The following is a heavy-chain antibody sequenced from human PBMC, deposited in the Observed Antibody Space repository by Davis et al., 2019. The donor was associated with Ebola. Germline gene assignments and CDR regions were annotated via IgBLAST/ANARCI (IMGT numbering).Heavy chain of an antibody. CDR2: FIYSGSI. CDR3: ARSPYYSDSSASYFYFDS. Sequence: PSETLSLTCTVSGGSFSSDSHYWGWVRQSPGAGLQWIGSFIYSGSIYYHPSLQGRVTISVDTSKNQFSLEFKSVAAADTAVYFCARSPYYSDSSASYFYFDSWGHGTRVTVPS. CDR1: GGSFSSDSHY. D-gene: IGHD3-22*01. J-gene: IGHJ4*01. V-gene: IGHV4-39*01.